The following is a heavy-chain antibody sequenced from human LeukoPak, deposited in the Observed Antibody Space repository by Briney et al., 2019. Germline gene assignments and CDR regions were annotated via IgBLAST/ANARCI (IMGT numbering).Heavy chain of an antibody. J-gene: IGHJ4*02. CDR2: INHSGST. D-gene: IGHD2-2*01. Sequence: SETLSLTCAVYGGSFSGYYWSWIRQPPGKGLEWIGEINHSGSTNYNPSLKSRVTISVDTSKNQFSLKLSSVTAADTAVYYCARGGYCSSTSCPDCWSQGTLVTVSS. CDR3: ARGGYCSSTSCPDC. V-gene: IGHV4-34*01. CDR1: GGSFSGYY.